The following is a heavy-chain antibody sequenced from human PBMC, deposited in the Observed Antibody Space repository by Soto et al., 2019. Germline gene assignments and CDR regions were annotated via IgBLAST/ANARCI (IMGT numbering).Heavy chain of an antibody. CDR2: ISYDGSNK. Sequence: QVQLVESGGGVVQPGRSLRLSCAASGFTFSSYAMHWVRQAPGKGLEWVAVISYDGSNKYYADTVKGRITISRDNSKNTLYLQMNSLRAEDTAVYYCAREDIAVAADYWGQGTLVTVSS. D-gene: IGHD6-19*01. CDR3: AREDIAVAADY. V-gene: IGHV3-30-3*01. CDR1: GFTFSSYA. J-gene: IGHJ4*02.